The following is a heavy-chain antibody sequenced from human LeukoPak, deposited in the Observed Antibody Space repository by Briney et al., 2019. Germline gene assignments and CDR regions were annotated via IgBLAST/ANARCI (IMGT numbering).Heavy chain of an antibody. CDR2: IKPDGSEK. J-gene: IGHJ4*02. Sequence: GGSLRLSCAASGFTFSSYWMSWVRQAPGKGLEWVANIKPDGSEKYYVDSVKGRFTISRDNAKNSLYLQMNSLRAEDTAVYYCARDLGPYYFDYWGQGTLVTVSS. CDR3: ARDLGPYYFDY. V-gene: IGHV3-7*01. D-gene: IGHD3-10*01. CDR1: GFTFSSYW.